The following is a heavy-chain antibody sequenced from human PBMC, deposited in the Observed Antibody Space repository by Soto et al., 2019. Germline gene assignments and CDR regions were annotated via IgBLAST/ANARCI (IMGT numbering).Heavy chain of an antibody. Sequence: SETLSLTCXVSGGFVSSDNYYWSWIRQPPGKGLEWIGHIFYSGSTTYNPSLKSRVTISVDTSKNQFSLKLSSVTAADTAVYYCARDRGIAVAGTFDYWGQGILVTVSS. CDR2: IFYSGST. D-gene: IGHD6-19*01. CDR3: ARDRGIAVAGTFDY. J-gene: IGHJ4*02. CDR1: GGFVSSDNYY. V-gene: IGHV4-61*01.